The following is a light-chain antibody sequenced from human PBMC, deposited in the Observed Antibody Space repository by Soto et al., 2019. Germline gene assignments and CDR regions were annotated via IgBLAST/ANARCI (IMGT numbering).Light chain of an antibody. CDR1: QVIGSRY. CDR2: GAS. Sequence: EIVMTQSPGTLSLSPGERATISCRASQVIGSRYLAWYHQKSGQAPRLLIYGASSRATGIPDRFSGSGSGTDFTLTISRLEPEDFGVYYCPPFGSSIPHAFGPGTQLEIK. J-gene: IGKJ2*01. V-gene: IGKV3-20*01. CDR3: PPFGSSIPHA.